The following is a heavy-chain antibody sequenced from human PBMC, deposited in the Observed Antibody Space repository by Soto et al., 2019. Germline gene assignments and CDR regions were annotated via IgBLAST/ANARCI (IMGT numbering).Heavy chain of an antibody. CDR2: IWYDGSNK. J-gene: IGHJ4*02. CDR3: ARWQERRSGSGSYFPERTDY. CDR1: GFTFSSYG. Sequence: QVQLVESGGGVVQPGRSLRLSCAASGFTFSSYGMHWVRQAPGKGLEWVAVIWYDGSNKYYADSVKGRFTISRDNSKNTLYLQMNSLRAEDTAVYYCARWQERRSGSGSYFPERTDYWGQGTLVTVSS. V-gene: IGHV3-33*01. D-gene: IGHD3-10*01.